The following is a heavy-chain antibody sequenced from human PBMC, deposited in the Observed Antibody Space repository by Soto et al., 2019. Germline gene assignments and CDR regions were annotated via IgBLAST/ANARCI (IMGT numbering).Heavy chain of an antibody. V-gene: IGHV5-51*01. J-gene: IGHJ5*02. Sequence: GESLKISCKGSGYSFTSYWIGWVRQMPGKGLEWMGIIYPGDSDTRYSPSFQGQVTISADKSISTAYLQWSSLKASDTAMYYCARQYYCSGGSCYEGWFDPWGQGTLVTVSS. CDR1: GYSFTSYW. D-gene: IGHD2-15*01. CDR2: IYPGDSDT. CDR3: ARQYYCSGGSCYEGWFDP.